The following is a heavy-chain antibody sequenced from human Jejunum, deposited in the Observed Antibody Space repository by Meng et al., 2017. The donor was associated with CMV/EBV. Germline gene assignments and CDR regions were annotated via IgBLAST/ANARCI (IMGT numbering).Heavy chain of an antibody. Sequence: QVQLVQSGSELKRPGALVKVSWEASGSTLGRYSMPWVRQAPGQGLEWMGWINTDTGKPTYAQGFTGRFVFSLDTSVRTAYLQISSLKAEDTAVYYCARDRGSSGWSNWFDPWGQGTLVTVSS. V-gene: IGHV7-4-1*02. CDR3: ARDRGSSGWSNWFDP. CDR2: INTDTGKP. J-gene: IGHJ5*02. D-gene: IGHD6-13*01. CDR1: GSTLGRYS.